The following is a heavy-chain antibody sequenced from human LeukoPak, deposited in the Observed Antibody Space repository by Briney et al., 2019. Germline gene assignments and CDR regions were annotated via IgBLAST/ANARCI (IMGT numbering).Heavy chain of an antibody. Sequence: TGGSLRLYCAASGFTFSSYSMMCLRQAPGEGLEWVSSITSSSTYIYYADSVKGRFTISRDNPKNSLYLQMNSLRAEDTAVYYCARARYTGYDLNDYWGQGTLVTVSP. CDR2: ITSSSTYI. J-gene: IGHJ4*02. V-gene: IGHV3-21*01. CDR1: GFTFSSYS. D-gene: IGHD5-12*01. CDR3: ARARYTGYDLNDY.